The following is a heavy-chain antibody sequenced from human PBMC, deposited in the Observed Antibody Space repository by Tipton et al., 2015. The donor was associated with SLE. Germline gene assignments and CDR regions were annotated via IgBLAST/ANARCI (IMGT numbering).Heavy chain of an antibody. CDR2: IHHSGST. J-gene: IGHJ6*03. Sequence: TLSLTCTVSGDSISSYGYYWTWIRQQPGKGLEWLGHIHHSGSTNYNPSLKSRVTISADTSKNQFSLKVSSVTAADSAVYYCARGDDFWGGPTSYYYFYYYMDVWGKGTTVTVSS. D-gene: IGHD3-3*01. CDR3: ARGDDFWGGPTSYYYFYYYMDV. CDR1: GDSISSYGYY. V-gene: IGHV4-31*03.